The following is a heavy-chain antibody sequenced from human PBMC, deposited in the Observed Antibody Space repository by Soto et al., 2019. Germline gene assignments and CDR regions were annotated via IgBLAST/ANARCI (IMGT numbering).Heavy chain of an antibody. Sequence: ASVKVSCKASGYTFTGYYMHWVRQAPGQGLEWMGWINPNSGGTNYAQKFQGRVTMTRDTSISTAYMELSRLRSDDTAVYYCARDLSSASYYCGYWGQGTLVTVSS. J-gene: IGHJ4*02. CDR1: GYTFTGYY. CDR3: ARDLSSASYYCGY. V-gene: IGHV1-2*02. CDR2: INPNSGGT.